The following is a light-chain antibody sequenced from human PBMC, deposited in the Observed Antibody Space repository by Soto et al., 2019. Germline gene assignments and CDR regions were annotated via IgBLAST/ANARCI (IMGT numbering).Light chain of an antibody. CDR2: EVN. Sequence: QSVLTQPPSASGSPGQSVTISCTGTSSDVGGYNYVSWYQQHPGKAPKLMIYEVNMRPSGVPDRFSGSKSGNTASLTVSGLQADDEADYYCSSYAGSNNVVFGGGTKLTVL. CDR1: SSDVGGYNY. V-gene: IGLV2-8*01. J-gene: IGLJ2*01. CDR3: SSYAGSNNVV.